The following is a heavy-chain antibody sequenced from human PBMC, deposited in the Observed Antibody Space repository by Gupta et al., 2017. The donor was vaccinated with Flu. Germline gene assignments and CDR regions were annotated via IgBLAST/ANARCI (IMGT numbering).Heavy chain of an antibody. CDR1: GYMFVAHY. V-gene: IGHV1-2*02. CDR2: INTNTGGT. D-gene: IGHD2-21*02. J-gene: IGHJ4*02. CDR3: ARDYKLATANTCDF. Sequence: QGQLLQSGPEMTKPGASVKVSCKASGYMFVAHYIHWVRQAPGKGLQWMGWINTNTGGTKYAQKFQGRVTMTRDTSTDTAYMDLSRLTSDDSAVDVCARDYKLATANTCDFWGQGTPVTVSS.